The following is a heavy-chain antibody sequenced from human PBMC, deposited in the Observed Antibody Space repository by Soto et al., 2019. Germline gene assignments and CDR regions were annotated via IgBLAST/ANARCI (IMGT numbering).Heavy chain of an antibody. Sequence: GGSLRLSCAASGFTFSSYAMSWVRQAPGKGLEWVSAISGSGGSTYYADSVKGRFTISRDNSKNTLYLQMNSLRAEDTAVYYCARDSRWADAFDIWGQGTMVTVSS. V-gene: IGHV3-23*01. CDR3: ARDSRWADAFDI. CDR1: GFTFSSYA. CDR2: ISGSGGST. J-gene: IGHJ3*02.